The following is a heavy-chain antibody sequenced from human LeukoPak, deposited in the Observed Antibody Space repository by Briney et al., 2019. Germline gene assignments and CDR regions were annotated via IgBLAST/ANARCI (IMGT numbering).Heavy chain of an antibody. CDR2: IYPGDSDT. CDR1: GSSFFTYW. Sequence: GGSLKISCEGPGSSFFTYWIGWVRQVPGKGLEWMGIIYPGDSDTRYSPSFQGQVTISADKSINTAYLQWSSLKASDTAMYYCVGIVADQGHWGQGTLVTVSS. J-gene: IGHJ4*02. V-gene: IGHV5-51*01. CDR3: VGIVADQGH. D-gene: IGHD3-22*01.